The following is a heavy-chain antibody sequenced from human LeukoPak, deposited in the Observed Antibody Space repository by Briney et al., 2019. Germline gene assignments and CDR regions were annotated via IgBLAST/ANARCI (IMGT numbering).Heavy chain of an antibody. CDR3: AKYDLRYCSSTSCRRLDY. V-gene: IGHV3-30*02. Sequence: PGGSLRLSCAASGCTFSSYGMHWVRQAPGKGLEWVAFIRYDGSNKYYADSVKGRFTISRDNSKNTLYLQMNSLRAEDTAVYYCAKYDLRYCSSTSCRRLDYWGQGTLVTVSS. D-gene: IGHD2-2*01. J-gene: IGHJ4*02. CDR1: GCTFSSYG. CDR2: IRYDGSNK.